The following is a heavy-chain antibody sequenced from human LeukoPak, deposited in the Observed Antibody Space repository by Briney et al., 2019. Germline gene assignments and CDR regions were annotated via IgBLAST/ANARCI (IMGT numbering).Heavy chain of an antibody. CDR3: ARHFKWELRPFDY. CDR1: GGSISSSSYY. J-gene: IGHJ4*02. CDR2: IYYSGST. V-gene: IGHV4-39*01. D-gene: IGHD1-26*01. Sequence: PSETLSLTCTVSGGSISSSSYYWGWIRQPPGKGLEWIGSIYYSGSTYYNPSLKSRVTISVDTSKNQFSLKLSSVTAADTAVYYCARHFKWELRPFDYWGQGTLVTVSS.